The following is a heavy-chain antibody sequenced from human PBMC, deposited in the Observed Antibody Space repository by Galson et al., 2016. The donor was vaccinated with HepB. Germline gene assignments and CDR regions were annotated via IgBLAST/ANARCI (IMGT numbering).Heavy chain of an antibody. V-gene: IGHV3-74*01. CDR1: GFTFSSYW. CDR2: ITSDGSRT. Sequence: SLRLSCAASGFTFSSYWMLWVRQVPGKGLVRVSSITSDGSRTTYADFVKGRFTMSRDNAKNTLFLQMNSLRAEDSAVYYCVRMGWNYDYNYWGRGARVTVSS. CDR3: VRMGWNYDYNY. D-gene: IGHD1-7*01. J-gene: IGHJ4*02.